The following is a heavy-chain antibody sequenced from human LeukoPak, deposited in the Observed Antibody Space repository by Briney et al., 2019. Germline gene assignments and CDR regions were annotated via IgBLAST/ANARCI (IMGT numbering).Heavy chain of an antibody. CDR3: AKALDIVVVTAIHD. J-gene: IGHJ4*02. CDR2: ISGSGGST. V-gene: IGHV3-23*01. CDR1: GFTFSSYS. Sequence: TGGSLRLSCAASGFTFSSYSMNWVRQAPGKGLEWVSAISGSGGSTYFADSVKGRFTISRDNSKNTPYLQMNSLRAEDTAVYYCAKALDIVVVTAIHDWGQGTLVTVSS. D-gene: IGHD2-21*02.